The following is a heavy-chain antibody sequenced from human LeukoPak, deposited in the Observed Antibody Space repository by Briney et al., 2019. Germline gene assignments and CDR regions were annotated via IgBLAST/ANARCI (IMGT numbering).Heavy chain of an antibody. J-gene: IGHJ4*02. CDR1: GFTFSSYW. CDR3: ARESGYPTYYFDY. V-gene: IGHV3-7*01. CDR2: IKKDGSEK. D-gene: IGHD3-22*01. Sequence: GGSLRLSCAASGFTFSSYWMSWVRQAPGKGLEWVANIKKDGSEKYYVDSVKGRFTISRDNAKTSLYLQMNSLRAEDTAVYYCARESGYPTYYFDYRGQGTLVTVSS.